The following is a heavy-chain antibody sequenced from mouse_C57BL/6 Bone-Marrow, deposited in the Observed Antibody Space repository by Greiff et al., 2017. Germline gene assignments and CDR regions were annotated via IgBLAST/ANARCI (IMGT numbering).Heavy chain of an antibody. CDR3: ARSGDYDWYFDV. V-gene: IGHV1-72*01. D-gene: IGHD2-4*01. CDR1: GYTFTSYW. J-gene: IGHJ1*03. Sequence: QVQLQQPGAELVKPGASVTLSCKASGYTFTSYWMHWVKQRPGRGLEWIGRIDPNSGGTKYNEKFKSKATLTVDKPATTAYMPLSSLTSEDSAVYYCARSGDYDWYFDVWGTGTTVTVSS. CDR2: IDPNSGGT.